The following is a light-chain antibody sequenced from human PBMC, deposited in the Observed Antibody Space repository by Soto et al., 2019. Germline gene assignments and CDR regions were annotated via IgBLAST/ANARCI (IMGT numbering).Light chain of an antibody. Sequence: PGERVTLSCSASQTVSSSCLTWCQQRPGQAPRLLIYGTSTRATGIPARFSGSGSGTDFTLTISSLQPEDFAVYYCQQDYNLLTFGGGTKVDIK. CDR1: QTVSSSC. V-gene: IGKV3D-7*01. CDR2: GTS. J-gene: IGKJ4*01. CDR3: QQDYNLLT.